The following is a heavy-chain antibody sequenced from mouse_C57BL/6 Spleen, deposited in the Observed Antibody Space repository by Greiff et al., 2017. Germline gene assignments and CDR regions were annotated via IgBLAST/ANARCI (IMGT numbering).Heavy chain of an antibody. V-gene: IGHV2-9-1*01. CDR2: IWTGGGT. CDR3: ASPYYGSSYETDYAMDY. Sequence: VQRVESGPGLVAPSQSLSITCTVSGFSLTSYAISWVRQPPGKGLEWLGVIWTGGGTNYNSALKSRLSISKDNSKSQVFLKMNSLQTDDTARYYCASPYYGSSYETDYAMDYWGQGTSVTVSS. D-gene: IGHD1-1*01. J-gene: IGHJ4*01. CDR1: GFSLTSYA.